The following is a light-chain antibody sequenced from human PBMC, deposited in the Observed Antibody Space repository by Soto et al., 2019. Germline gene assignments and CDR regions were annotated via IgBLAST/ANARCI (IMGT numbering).Light chain of an antibody. V-gene: IGKV4-1*01. CDR3: QQYCATPWT. Sequence: DIVMTQSPDSLAVSLGERATINCESSQSVLYSSNNQNCLAWYQQKPGQPPKLHIYWASTRESGVPDRFSGSGSVTDFTLTISSLQAEDVAVYYCQQYCATPWTFGQGTKVEIK. CDR2: WAS. CDR1: QSVLYSSNNQNC. J-gene: IGKJ1*01.